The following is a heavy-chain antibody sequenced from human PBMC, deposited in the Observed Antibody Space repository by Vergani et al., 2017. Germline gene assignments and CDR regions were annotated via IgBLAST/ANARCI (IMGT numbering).Heavy chain of an antibody. J-gene: IGHJ4*02. V-gene: IGHV4-59*01. CDR1: GGSISSYY. CDR2: IYYSGST. Sequence: QVQLQESGPGLVKPSETLSLTCTVSGGSISSYYWSWIRQPPGTGLEWIGYIYYSGSTNCNPSLKSRVTISVDTSKNQFSLKLSSVTAADTAVYYCAGKTSAYDILTGYYHTHPFDYWGQGTLVTVSS. CDR3: AGKTSAYDILTGYYHTHPFDY. D-gene: IGHD3-9*01.